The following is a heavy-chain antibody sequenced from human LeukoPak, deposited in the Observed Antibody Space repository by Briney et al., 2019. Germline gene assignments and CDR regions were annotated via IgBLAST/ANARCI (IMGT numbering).Heavy chain of an antibody. CDR2: IKQDGSEK. V-gene: IGHV3-7*01. CDR1: GFTFSSYW. CDR3: AKDPEYCSSTRCYGDYYYYMDV. Sequence: PGGSLRLSRAASGFTFSSYWMSWVRQAPGKGLEWVANIKQDGSEKYYVDSVKGRFTISRDNAKNSLYLQMNSLRAEDTAVYYCAKDPEYCSSTRCYGDYYYYMDVWGKGTTVTISS. J-gene: IGHJ6*03. D-gene: IGHD2-2*01.